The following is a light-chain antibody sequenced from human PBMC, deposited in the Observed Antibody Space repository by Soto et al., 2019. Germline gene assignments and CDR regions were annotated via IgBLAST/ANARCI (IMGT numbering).Light chain of an antibody. CDR1: QSVSSSC. J-gene: IGKJ2*01. Sequence: EIVLTQSPGTLSLSPGERATLSCRASQSVSSSCLAWYQQKPGQAPRLLIYGASTRATGIPDRFSGSGSGTDFTLTISRLEPEDFAVYFCQQYGASPLYTFGRGPSWRS. V-gene: IGKV3-20*01. CDR3: QQYGASPLYT. CDR2: GAS.